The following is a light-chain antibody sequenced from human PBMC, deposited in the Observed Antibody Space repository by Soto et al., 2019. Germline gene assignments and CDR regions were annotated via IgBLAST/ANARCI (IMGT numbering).Light chain of an antibody. CDR3: QQDGSSPPFT. CDR2: GTS. CDR1: QSFNSNY. J-gene: IGKJ3*01. Sequence: LKHSAGTLSLSTRDRSTVSCRASQSFNSNYLAWYQQKPGQAPGLLIYGTSNRATGIPDRFSGSGSGTDFTLTISRLEPEDFAVYYCQQDGSSPPFTFGPGTKVDIK. V-gene: IGKV3-20*01.